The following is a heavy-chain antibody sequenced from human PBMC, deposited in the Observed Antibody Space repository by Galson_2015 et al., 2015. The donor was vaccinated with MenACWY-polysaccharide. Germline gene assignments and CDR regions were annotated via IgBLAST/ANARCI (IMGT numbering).Heavy chain of an antibody. CDR1: KFTFSDYY. Sequence: SLRLSCAASKFTFSDYYMSWIRQAPGEWRVWVSCISSSGSTIDYADSVRGRFTVSRDNAKNSLYLQMDSLRAEDTAVYYCARIGITGTVGDYWGQGTLVTVSS. CDR3: ARIGITGTVGDY. V-gene: IGHV3-11*01. CDR2: ISSSGSTI. D-gene: IGHD1-7*01. J-gene: IGHJ4*02.